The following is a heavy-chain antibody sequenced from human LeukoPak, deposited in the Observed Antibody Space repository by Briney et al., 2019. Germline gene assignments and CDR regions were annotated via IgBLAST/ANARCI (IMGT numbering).Heavy chain of an antibody. V-gene: IGHV4-61*02. D-gene: IGHD3-10*01. J-gene: IGHJ6*02. CDR2: IYTSGST. CDR3: ARVRYYYGSGSPHNLDV. Sequence: SETLSLTCTVSGGSISSGSYYWSWIRQPAGKGLEWIGRIYTSGSTNYNPSLKSRVTISVDTSKNQFSLKLSSVTAADTAVYYCARVRYYYGSGSPHNLDVWGQGTTVTVSS. CDR1: GGSISSGSYY.